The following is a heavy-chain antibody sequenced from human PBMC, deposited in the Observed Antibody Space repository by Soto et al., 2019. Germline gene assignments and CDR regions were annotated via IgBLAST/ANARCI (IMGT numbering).Heavy chain of an antibody. J-gene: IGHJ2*01. V-gene: IGHV4-30-4*01. D-gene: IGHD2-8*01. Sequence: QVQLQESGPGLVKPSATLSLTCTVSGGSISGGVHSWSWIRQPPGKGLEWIGHTFDSGSTYYNPSLKSRLTISVDTSKNQFSLRLSSVTAADTAVYYCAREIMPRTNDWYFDLWGRGTLVTVSS. CDR3: AREIMPRTNDWYFDL. CDR2: TFDSGST. CDR1: GGSISGGVHS.